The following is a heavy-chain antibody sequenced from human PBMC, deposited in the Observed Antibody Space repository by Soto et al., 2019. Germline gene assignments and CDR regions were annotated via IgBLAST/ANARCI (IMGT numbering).Heavy chain of an antibody. V-gene: IGHV3-49*03. D-gene: IGHD3-22*01. CDR3: QCYYDSSGYYRPYYYYGMDV. CDR1: GFTFGDYA. Sequence: GGSLRLSCTASGFTFGDYAMSWFRQAPGKGLEWVGFIRSKAYGGTTEYAASVKGRFTISRDDSKSIAYLQMNSLKTEDTAVYYCQCYYDSSGYYRPYYYYGMDVWGQGTTATVSS. CDR2: IRSKAYGGTT. J-gene: IGHJ6*02.